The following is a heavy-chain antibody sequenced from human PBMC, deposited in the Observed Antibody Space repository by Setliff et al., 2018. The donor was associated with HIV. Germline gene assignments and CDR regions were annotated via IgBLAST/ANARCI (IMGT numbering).Heavy chain of an antibody. CDR1: GGTFDSSA. J-gene: IGHJ4*02. CDR2: IIPMFGTP. Sequence: GASVKVSCKASGGTFDSSAISRVRQAPGQGLEWMGGIIPMFGTPNYAQKFQGRVTITADESTSTAYMELSSLRSGDTAVYYCATGEMATNRGWYFDYWGQGTLVTVSS. V-gene: IGHV1-69*13. CDR3: ATGEMATNRGWYFDY. D-gene: IGHD3-16*01.